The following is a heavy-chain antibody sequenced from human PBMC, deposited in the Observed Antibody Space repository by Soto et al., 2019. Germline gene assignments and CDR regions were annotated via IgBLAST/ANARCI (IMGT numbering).Heavy chain of an antibody. CDR2: INHSGST. CDR1: GGSFSGYY. D-gene: IGHD3-3*01. CDR3: ARGRELKIFGGLRSYYLFDP. Sequence: VQLPQWGAGLSKPSETLSLTCAVYGGSFSGYYWSWIRQPPGQGLEWIGEINHSGSTNYNPSLQSRGTITVDTAKNQFALKLRSVTGAATDVYYCARGRELKIFGGLRSYYLFDPWGQGTLVTVSS. J-gene: IGHJ5*02. V-gene: IGHV4-34*01.